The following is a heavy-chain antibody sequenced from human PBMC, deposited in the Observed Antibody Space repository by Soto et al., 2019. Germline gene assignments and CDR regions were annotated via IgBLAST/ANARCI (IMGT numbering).Heavy chain of an antibody. Sequence: SGPTLVNPTQTLTLTCTFSGFSLTTRGVGVGWIRQPPGKALECLALIYWDDDKRYSPSLQSRLSITKDTSKNQVVLTMTNVDPVDTATYYCAHIPNYYQYDWFDPWGQGTLVTISS. D-gene: IGHD3-16*01. CDR3: AHIPNYYQYDWFDP. CDR1: GFSLTTRGVG. CDR2: IYWDDDK. V-gene: IGHV2-5*02. J-gene: IGHJ5*02.